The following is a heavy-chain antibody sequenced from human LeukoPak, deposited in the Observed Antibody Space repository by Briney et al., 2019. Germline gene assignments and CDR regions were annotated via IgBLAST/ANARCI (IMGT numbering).Heavy chain of an antibody. J-gene: IGHJ6*03. Sequence: SETLSLTCSVSGDSISIYYWSWIRQPPGKGLEWIGYIDHTGSTNYNPSLKSRVTISVDTSKNQFSLKLSSVTAADTAVYYCARHKGYSYGYVDYYYYYMDVWGKGTTVTISS. D-gene: IGHD5-18*01. CDR3: ARHKGYSYGYVDYYYYYMDV. CDR2: IDHTGST. V-gene: IGHV4-59*08. CDR1: GDSISIYY.